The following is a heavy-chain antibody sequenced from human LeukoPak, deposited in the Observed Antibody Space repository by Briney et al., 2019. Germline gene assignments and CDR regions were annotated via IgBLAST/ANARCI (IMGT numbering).Heavy chain of an antibody. CDR1: DYTFTSYG. CDR2: ISAYNGNT. J-gene: IGHJ4*02. D-gene: IGHD6-19*01. V-gene: IGHV1-18*01. Sequence: ASVKVSCKASDYTFTSYGISWVRQAPGQGLEWMGWISAYNGNTNYAQKLQGRVTMTTDTSTSTAYTELRSLRSDDTAVYYCARTDMLYSSGWFDYWGQGTLVTVSS. CDR3: ARTDMLYSSGWFDY.